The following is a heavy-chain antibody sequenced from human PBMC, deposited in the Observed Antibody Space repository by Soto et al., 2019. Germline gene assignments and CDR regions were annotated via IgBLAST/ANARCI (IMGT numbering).Heavy chain of an antibody. Sequence: SDTLSLTCAVSSGSINSSNWWSGVRQPPGKGLEWNGEIYHRGSTNYNPYLKSQETISVDKSKNKFSLKLSSVTAADTAVYYCARAPTYYDILTGLGGAFDIWGQGTMVT. CDR3: ARAPTYYDILTGLGGAFDI. CDR2: IYHRGST. D-gene: IGHD3-9*01. CDR1: SGSINSSNW. J-gene: IGHJ3*02. V-gene: IGHV4-4*02.